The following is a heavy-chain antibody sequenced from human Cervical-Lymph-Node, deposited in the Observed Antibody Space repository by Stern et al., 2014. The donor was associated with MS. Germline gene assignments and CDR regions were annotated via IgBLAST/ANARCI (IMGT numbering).Heavy chain of an antibody. J-gene: IGHJ3*02. CDR1: GYTFTSYY. Sequence: VQLVQSGAEVKKPGASVKVSCKASGYTFTSYYLHWGRQAPGQGLEWKGIINPSGGSTRYAQKFQGRVTMTRDTSTSTVYMELSSLRSEDTAVYYCARVGWELLDAFDIWGQGTMVTVSS. D-gene: IGHD1-26*01. CDR2: INPSGGST. V-gene: IGHV1-46*01. CDR3: ARVGWELLDAFDI.